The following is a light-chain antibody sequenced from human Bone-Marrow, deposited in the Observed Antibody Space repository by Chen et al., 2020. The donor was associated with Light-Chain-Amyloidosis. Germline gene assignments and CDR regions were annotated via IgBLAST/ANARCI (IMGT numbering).Light chain of an antibody. Sequence: QSVLTQPPSVSGAPGQRVTISCTGSSSNIGAGFSVHWYQQLSGTVPKLLIYGNTNRPSRVPDRFSGSKSGTSASLAITGLQAEDEADYYCQSYDNSLSGPVVFGGGTKLTVL. CDR2: GNT. CDR1: SSNIGAGFS. V-gene: IGLV1-40*01. CDR3: QSYDNSLSGPVV. J-gene: IGLJ2*01.